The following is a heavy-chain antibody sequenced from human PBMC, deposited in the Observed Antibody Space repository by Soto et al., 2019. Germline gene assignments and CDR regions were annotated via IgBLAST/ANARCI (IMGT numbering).Heavy chain of an antibody. D-gene: IGHD1-26*01. CDR3: ARVVSGSYLDY. CDR1: GGTITTGGHF. J-gene: IGHJ4*02. V-gene: IGHV4-31*03. CDR2: IYYSGTT. Sequence: QVQLQESGPGLVKASQTLSLTCTVSGGTITTGGHFWSWIRQHPGNGLEWIGYIYYSGTTHYNPSLKSRVTISIDTSKNQFSLNLSSVTAADTAVYYCARVVSGSYLDYWGQGTLVTVSS.